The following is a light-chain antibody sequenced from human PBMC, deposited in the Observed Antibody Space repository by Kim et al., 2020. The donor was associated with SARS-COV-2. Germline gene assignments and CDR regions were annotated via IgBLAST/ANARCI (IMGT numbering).Light chain of an antibody. J-gene: IGKJ2*01. CDR1: QLIDSW. Sequence: SASVGDRVTITCRASQLIDSWLAWYQQKPGKAPQLLIYAAHNLQSGVPSRFSGSGSGTYFTLTISSLQPADFATYYCQQCNSVPYTFGQGTKLEI. V-gene: IGKV1-12*01. CDR3: QQCNSVPYT. CDR2: AAH.